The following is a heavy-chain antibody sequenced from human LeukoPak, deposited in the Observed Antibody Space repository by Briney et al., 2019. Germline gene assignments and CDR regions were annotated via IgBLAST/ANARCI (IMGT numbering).Heavy chain of an antibody. J-gene: IGHJ6*02. CDR2: INHNGNVN. Sequence: PGGSLRLSCVASGFTVSANCMNWARQAPGKGLEWVASINHNGNVNYYVDSVKGRFTISRDNAKNSLYLQMSNLRAEDTAVYFCARGGGLDVWGQGATVTVSS. D-gene: IGHD3-16*01. CDR3: ARGGGLDV. CDR1: GFTVSANC. V-gene: IGHV3-7*03.